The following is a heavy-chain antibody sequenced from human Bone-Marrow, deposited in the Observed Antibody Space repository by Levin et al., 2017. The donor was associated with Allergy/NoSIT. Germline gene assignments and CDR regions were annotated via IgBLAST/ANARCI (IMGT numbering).Heavy chain of an antibody. Sequence: LSLTCAASGFTFSSYWMHWVRQAPGKGLVWVSRINSDGSSTSYADSVKGRFTISRDNAKNTLYLQMNSLRAEDTAVYYCARGIKNSLIDYWGQGTLVTVSS. D-gene: IGHD1/OR15-1a*01. V-gene: IGHV3-74*01. CDR3: ARGIKNSLIDY. J-gene: IGHJ4*02. CDR1: GFTFSSYW. CDR2: INSDGSST.